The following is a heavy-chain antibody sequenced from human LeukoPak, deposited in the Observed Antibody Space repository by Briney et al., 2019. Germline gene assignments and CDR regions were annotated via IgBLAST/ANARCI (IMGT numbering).Heavy chain of an antibody. Sequence: ASVKVSCKASGYTFTGYYMHWVRQAPGQGLEWMGWINPNSGGTNYAQKFQGRVTMTRDTSISTAYMELSRLRSDDTAVYYCARSTWYSSSSPLDHWGQGTLVTVSS. CDR3: ARSTWYSSSSPLDH. CDR2: INPNSGGT. CDR1: GYTFTGYY. J-gene: IGHJ4*02. D-gene: IGHD6-6*01. V-gene: IGHV1-2*02.